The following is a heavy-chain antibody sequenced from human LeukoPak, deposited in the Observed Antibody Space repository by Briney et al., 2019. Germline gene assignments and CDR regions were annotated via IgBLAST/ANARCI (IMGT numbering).Heavy chain of an antibody. J-gene: IGHJ5*02. V-gene: IGHV3-73*01. D-gene: IGHD5-18*01. CDR1: GLTSSGSA. Sequence: PGGSQRLSCAASGLTSSGSAMRWVRQASGKGMEWVGRIRSKANSYATAYAASVKGTFTISRDDSKNTAYLQMNSLKTEDTAVYYCTRHVGTGYSYGYYWFDLWGQGTLVTVSS. CDR2: IRSKANSYAT. CDR3: TRHVGTGYSYGYYWFDL.